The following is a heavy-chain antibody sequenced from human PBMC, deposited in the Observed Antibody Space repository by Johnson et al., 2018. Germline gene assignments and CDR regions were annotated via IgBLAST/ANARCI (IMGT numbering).Heavy chain of an antibody. CDR3: ARARSWGIQLYYYYYGMDV. Sequence: QVQLVQSGGGVVQXGRSLRLSCAASGFTFSSYGMHWVRQAPGKGLEWVAVIWYDGSNKYYADSVKGRFTISRDNSKNTRYLQMNSLRAEDTAVYYCARARSWGIQLYYYYYGMDVWGQGTTVTVSS. CDR1: GFTFSSYG. V-gene: IGHV3-33*01. J-gene: IGHJ6*02. CDR2: IWYDGSNK. D-gene: IGHD5-18*01.